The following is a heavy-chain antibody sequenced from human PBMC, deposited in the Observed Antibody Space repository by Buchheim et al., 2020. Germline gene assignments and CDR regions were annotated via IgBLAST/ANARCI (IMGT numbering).Heavy chain of an antibody. Sequence: EVQLVESGGGLVQPGGSLRLSCAASGFTFSSYSMNWVRQAPGKGLEWVSSISSSSSYIYYADSVKGRFTISRDNAKNSLYLQMNSLRAEDTAVYYCARDGRNGRGITMVQGVISSYYYYGMDVWGQGTT. CDR2: ISSSSSYI. V-gene: IGHV3-21*01. J-gene: IGHJ6*02. CDR3: ARDGRNGRGITMVQGVISSYYYYGMDV. CDR1: GFTFSSYS. D-gene: IGHD3-10*01.